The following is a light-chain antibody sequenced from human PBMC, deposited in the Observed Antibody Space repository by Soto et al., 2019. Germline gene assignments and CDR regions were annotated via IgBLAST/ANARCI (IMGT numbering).Light chain of an antibody. J-gene: IGLJ1*01. CDR3: QSYDSRSYV. Sequence: QAVVTQPPSVSGAPGQRVTISCTGRSSNIGAGYDVHWYQQLPGTAPKLLIYGNSNRPSGVPDRFSGSKSGTSASLAITGLQAEDEADYYCQSYDSRSYVFGTGTKLTVL. CDR1: SSNIGAGYD. CDR2: GNS. V-gene: IGLV1-40*01.